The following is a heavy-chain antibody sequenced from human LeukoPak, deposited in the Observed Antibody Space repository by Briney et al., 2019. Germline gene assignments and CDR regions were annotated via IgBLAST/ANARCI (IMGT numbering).Heavy chain of an antibody. V-gene: IGHV4-59*05. CDR2: IYYSGST. CDR3: ARTRDGYNYRGAFNI. J-gene: IGHJ3*02. D-gene: IGHD5-24*01. Sequence: SGPTLVNASETLSLTGTVSGGSISSYYWRWFRQPPGKGMEGIGSIYYSGSTYYTPSLESRVTISVDTSKNQFSLKLRSVIAADTAVYYCARTRDGYNYRGAFNIWGQGTLLTVSS. CDR1: GGSISSYY.